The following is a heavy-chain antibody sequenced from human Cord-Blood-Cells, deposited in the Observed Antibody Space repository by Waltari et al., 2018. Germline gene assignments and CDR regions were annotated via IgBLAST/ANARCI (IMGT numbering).Heavy chain of an antibody. J-gene: IGHJ6*03. Sequence: QVQLQESGPGLVKPSETLSLTCTVSGGSISSYYWSWIRQPAGKGLEGIGRIYTSGSTNYNPSLKSRVTMSVDTSKNQFSLKLSSVTAADTAVYYCARDLRDIVVVPAAIRENYYYYMDVWGKGTTVTVSS. V-gene: IGHV4-4*07. CDR2: IYTSGST. D-gene: IGHD2-2*01. CDR3: ARDLRDIVVVPAAIRENYYYYMDV. CDR1: GGSISSYY.